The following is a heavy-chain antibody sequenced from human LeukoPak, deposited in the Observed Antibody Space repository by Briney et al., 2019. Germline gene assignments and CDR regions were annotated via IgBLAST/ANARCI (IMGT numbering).Heavy chain of an antibody. D-gene: IGHD1-1*01. CDR1: GGTFSSYA. CDR3: ARWTYLERYYYYGMDV. V-gene: IGHV1-69*13. CDR2: IIPIFGTA. J-gene: IGHJ6*02. Sequence: ASVRVSCKASGGTFSSYAISWVRQAPGQGLEWMGGIIPIFGTANYAQKFQGRVTITADESTSTAYMELSSLRSEDTAVHYCARWTYLERYYYYGMDVWGQGTTVTVSS.